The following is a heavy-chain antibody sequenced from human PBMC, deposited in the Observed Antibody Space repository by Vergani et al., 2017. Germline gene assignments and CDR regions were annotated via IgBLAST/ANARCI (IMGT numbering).Heavy chain of an antibody. D-gene: IGHD2-2*01. CDR2: IRYDGSNK. V-gene: IGHV3-30*02. CDR3: ARGGIVVVPAAMDGAFDI. CDR1: GFTFSSYG. Sequence: QVQLVESGGGVVQPGGSLRLSCAASGFTFSSYGMHWVRQAPGKGLEWVAFIRYDGSNKYYADSVKGRFTISRDNSKNTLYLQMNSLRAEDTAVYYCARGGIVVVPAAMDGAFDIWGQGTMVTVSS. J-gene: IGHJ3*02.